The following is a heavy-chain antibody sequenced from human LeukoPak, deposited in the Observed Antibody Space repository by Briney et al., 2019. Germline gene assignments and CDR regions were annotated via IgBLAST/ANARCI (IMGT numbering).Heavy chain of an antibody. J-gene: IGHJ3*02. CDR2: VNSDGSST. Sequence: GGSLRLSCAASGFTFSDYWMHWVRHAPGKGLVWVSRVNSDGSSTSYADSVKGRFTISRDNAKNTLYLQMNSLRAEDTAVYYCARGGRSGNSNAFAIWGQGTMVTVSS. CDR3: ARGGRSGNSNAFAI. CDR1: GFTFSDYW. D-gene: IGHD4-23*01. V-gene: IGHV3-74*01.